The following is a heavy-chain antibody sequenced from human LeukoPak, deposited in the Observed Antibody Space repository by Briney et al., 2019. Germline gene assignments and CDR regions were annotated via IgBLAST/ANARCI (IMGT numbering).Heavy chain of an antibody. Sequence: GESLKISCKGSGYSFTSYWIGWVRQMPGKGLEWMGIIYPGDSDTRYSPSFQGQVTISADKSISTAYLQWSSLKASDTAMYYCARIEYSSSSHFYYYDYYMDVWGKGTTVTVSS. V-gene: IGHV5-51*01. CDR2: IYPGDSDT. D-gene: IGHD6-6*01. J-gene: IGHJ6*03. CDR1: GYSFTSYW. CDR3: ARIEYSSSSHFYYYDYYMDV.